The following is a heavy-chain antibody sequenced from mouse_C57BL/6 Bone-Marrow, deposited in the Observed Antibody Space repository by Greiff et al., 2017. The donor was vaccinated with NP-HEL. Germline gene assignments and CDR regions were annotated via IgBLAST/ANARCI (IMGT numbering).Heavy chain of an antibody. Sequence: QVQLQQSGAELARPGASVKMSCKASGYTFTSYTMHWVKQRPGQGLEWIGYINPSSGYTKYNQKFKDKATLTADKSSSTAYMQLSSLTSEDSAVYYCARGLAGTWYFDVWGTGTTVTVSS. CDR2: INPSSGYT. CDR3: ARGLAGTWYFDV. CDR1: GYTFTSYT. D-gene: IGHD4-1*01. J-gene: IGHJ1*03. V-gene: IGHV1-4*01.